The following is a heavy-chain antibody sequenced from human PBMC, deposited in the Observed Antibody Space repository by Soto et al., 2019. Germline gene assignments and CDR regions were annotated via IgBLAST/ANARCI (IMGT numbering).Heavy chain of an antibody. CDR2: INPSGGST. V-gene: IGHV1-46*01. D-gene: IGHD3-22*01. CDR3: ARAGYYDSSGLAPHQEGFDY. J-gene: IGHJ4*02. Sequence: GASVKVSCKASGYTFTSYYMHWVRQAPGQGLEWMGIINPSGGSTSYAQKFQGRVTMTRDTSTSTVYMELSSLRSEDTAVYYCARAGYYDSSGLAPHQEGFDYWGQGTLVTVSS. CDR1: GYTFTSYY.